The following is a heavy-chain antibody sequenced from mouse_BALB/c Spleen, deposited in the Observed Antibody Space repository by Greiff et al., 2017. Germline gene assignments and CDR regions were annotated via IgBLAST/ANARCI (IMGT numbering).Heavy chain of an antibody. CDR2: IWAGGST. D-gene: IGHD4-1*01. Sequence: VKLMESGPGLVAPSQSLSITCTVSGFSLTSYGVHWVRQPPGKGLEWLGVIWAGGSTNYNSALMSRLSISKDNSKSQVFLKMNSLQTDDTAMYYCARDSGTGYWYFDVWGAGTTVTVSS. V-gene: IGHV2-9*02. CDR3: ARDSGTGYWYFDV. CDR1: GFSLTSYG. J-gene: IGHJ1*01.